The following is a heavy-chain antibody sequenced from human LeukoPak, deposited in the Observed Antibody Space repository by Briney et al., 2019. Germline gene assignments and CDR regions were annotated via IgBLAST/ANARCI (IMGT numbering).Heavy chain of an antibody. CDR2: IYARGST. J-gene: IGHJ5*02. V-gene: IGHV4-61*09. Sequence: SETLSLTCTVSGDSTSSESYYWTWIRQPAGKGLEWLGHIYARGSTNYNPSLESRATISVDTSKNQFSLKLTSVTAADTAVYYCARGHIAVAGMDWFDPWGQGTLVTVSS. CDR3: ARGHIAVAGMDWFDP. D-gene: IGHD6-19*01. CDR1: GDSTSSESYY.